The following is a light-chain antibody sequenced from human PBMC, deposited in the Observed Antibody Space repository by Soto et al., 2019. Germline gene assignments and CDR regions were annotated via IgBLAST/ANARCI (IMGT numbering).Light chain of an antibody. CDR1: GSNIGSNT. J-gene: IGLJ2*01. CDR3: PEWDDRMNAPAVL. CDR2: SNN. V-gene: IGLV1-44*01. Sequence: QSVLTQPPSASGTPGQRVTISCSGSGSNIGSNTVNWYQQLPGTAPKLLIYSNNQRPSGVPDRFSGSKSGTSASLAISGLQYEDEADYYCPEWDDRMNAPAVLFGGGTKVTVL.